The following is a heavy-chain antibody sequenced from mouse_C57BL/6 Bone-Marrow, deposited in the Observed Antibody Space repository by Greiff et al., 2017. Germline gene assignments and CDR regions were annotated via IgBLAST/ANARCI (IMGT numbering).Heavy chain of an antibody. CDR1: GYSITSGYY. V-gene: IGHV3-6*01. CDR2: ISYDGSN. J-gene: IGHJ1*03. D-gene: IGHD1-1*01. CDR3: AREGNYGGWYFDV. Sequence: ESGPGLVKPSQSLSLTCSVTGYSITSGYYWNWIRQFPGNKLEWMGYISYDGSNNYNPSLKNRISITRDTSKNQFFLKLNSVTTEDTATYYCAREGNYGGWYFDVWGTGTTVTVSS.